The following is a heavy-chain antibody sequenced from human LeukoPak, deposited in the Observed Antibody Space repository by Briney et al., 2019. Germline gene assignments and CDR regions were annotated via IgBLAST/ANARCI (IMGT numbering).Heavy chain of an antibody. V-gene: IGHV3-64*01. D-gene: IGHD2-15*01. CDR3: ARGYCSGGSCYSAFYYYYGMDV. CDR1: GFTFSSYA. J-gene: IGHJ6*02. Sequence: PGGSLRLSCAASGFTFSSYAMHWVRQAPGKGLEYVSAISSNGGSTYYANSVKGRFTISRDNSKNTLYLQMGSLRAEDMAVYYCARGYCSGGSCYSAFYYYYGMDVWGQVTTVTVSS. CDR2: ISSNGGST.